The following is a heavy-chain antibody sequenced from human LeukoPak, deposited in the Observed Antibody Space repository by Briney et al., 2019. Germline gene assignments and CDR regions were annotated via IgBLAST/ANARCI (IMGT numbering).Heavy chain of an antibody. J-gene: IGHJ4*02. D-gene: IGHD3-22*01. V-gene: IGHV3-53*01. Sequence: PGGSLRLSCAASGFTVSGNYMNWVRQAPGKGLEWVSLFYRGDNTYYADSVKGRFTISRDNSKSTLYLQMNSLRAEDTAVYYCVGGYYFDYWGQGTLVTVSS. CDR1: GFTVSGNY. CDR2: FYRGDNT. CDR3: VGGYYFDY.